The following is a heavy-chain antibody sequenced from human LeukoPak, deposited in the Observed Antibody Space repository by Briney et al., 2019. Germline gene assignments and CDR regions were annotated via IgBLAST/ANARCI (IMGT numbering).Heavy chain of an antibody. V-gene: IGHV1-69*04. Sequence: SVKVSCKSSGGSFSNYVISWVRQAPGQRPEWMGRIIPMTGMPNYSPKLLGRITITADISTSTAYLELSSLRSDDTAVYFCARRGESPGEYFQYWGQGTLVTVSS. D-gene: IGHD5-12*01. J-gene: IGHJ1*01. CDR1: GGSFSNYV. CDR3: ARRGESPGEYFQY. CDR2: IIPMTGMP.